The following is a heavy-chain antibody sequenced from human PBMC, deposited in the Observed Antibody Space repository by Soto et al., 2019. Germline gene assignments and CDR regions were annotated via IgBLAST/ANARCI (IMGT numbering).Heavy chain of an antibody. CDR2: ISSSDNII. CDR3: ARAIGYYDSSGYFDY. D-gene: IGHD3-22*01. J-gene: IGHJ4*02. V-gene: IGHV3-11*01. Sequence: GGSLRLSCAASGFTFSDYYMSWIRQAPGKGLEWVAYISSSDNIIYYADSVKGRFTISRDNAKNSLYLQMNSLRAEDTAVYYCARAIGYYDSSGYFDYWGQGTLVTVSS. CDR1: GFTFSDYY.